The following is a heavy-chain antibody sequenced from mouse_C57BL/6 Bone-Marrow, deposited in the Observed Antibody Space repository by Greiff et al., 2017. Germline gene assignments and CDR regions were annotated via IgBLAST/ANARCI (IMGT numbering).Heavy chain of an antibody. V-gene: IGHV1-39*01. D-gene: IGHD2-3*01. CDR2: INPNYGTT. J-gene: IGHJ1*03. Sequence: QLQESGPELVKPGASVKISCKASGYSFTDYNMNWVKQSNGKSLEWIGVINPNYGTTSYNQKFKGKATLTVDQSSSTAYMQLNSLTSEDSAVYYCARYGYYDSYWYFDVWGTGTTVTVSS. CDR3: ARYGYYDSYWYFDV. CDR1: GYSFTDYN.